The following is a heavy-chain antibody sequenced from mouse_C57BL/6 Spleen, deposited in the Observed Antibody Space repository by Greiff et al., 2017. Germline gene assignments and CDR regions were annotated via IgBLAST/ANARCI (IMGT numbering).Heavy chain of an antibody. J-gene: IGHJ1*03. V-gene: IGHV6-3*01. D-gene: IGHD1-1*01. CDR3: TGTTVVAHWYFDV. Sequence: EVKLEESGGGLVQPGGSMKLSCVAPGFTFSNYWMNWVRQSPEKGLEWVAQIRLKSDNYATHYAESVKGRFTISRDDSKSSVYLQMNNLRAEDTGIYYCTGTTVVAHWYFDVWGTGTTVTVSS. CDR2: IRLKSDNYAT. CDR1: GFTFSNYW.